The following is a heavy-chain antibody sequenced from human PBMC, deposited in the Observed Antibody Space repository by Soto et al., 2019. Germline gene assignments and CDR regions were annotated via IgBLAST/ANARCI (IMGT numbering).Heavy chain of an antibody. CDR1: GFTFSNAW. CDR3: AAPDIVVVVADKPGTSKAEYFQH. Sequence: PGGSLRLSCAASGFTFSNAWMNWVRQAPGKGLEWVGRIKSKTDGGTTDYAAPVKGRFTISRDNSKNTLYLQMSSLRAEDTAVYYCAAPDIVVVVADKPGTSKAEYFQHWGQGTLVTVSS. V-gene: IGHV3-15*07. D-gene: IGHD2-15*01. CDR2: IKSKTDGGTT. J-gene: IGHJ1*01.